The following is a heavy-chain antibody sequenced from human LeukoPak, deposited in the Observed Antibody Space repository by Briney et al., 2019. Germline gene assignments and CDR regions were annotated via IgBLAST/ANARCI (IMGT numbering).Heavy chain of an antibody. CDR1: GYTFTSYD. CDR2: MYPNSGNT. J-gene: IGHJ4*02. D-gene: IGHD6-19*01. Sequence: GASVKVSCEASGYTFTSYDINWVRQATGQGLEWMGWMYPNSGNTGYAQKFQGRVTMTRNTSISTAYMELSSLRSEDTAVYYCARGWEAVAGTDYWGQGTLVTVSS. V-gene: IGHV1-8*01. CDR3: ARGWEAVAGTDY.